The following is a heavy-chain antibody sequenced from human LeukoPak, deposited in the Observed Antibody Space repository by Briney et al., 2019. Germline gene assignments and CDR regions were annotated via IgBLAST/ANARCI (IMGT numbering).Heavy chain of an antibody. CDR3: VRHPRGGPYFDY. D-gene: IGHD3-16*01. J-gene: IGHJ4*02. V-gene: IGHV3-23*01. CDR1: GFIFNNYV. Sequence: GGSLRLSCAASGFIFNNYVMSWVRQAPGKGLEWVSAISGDGARTYYADSVKGRFTISRDNSKNTLYLQMNSLRAEDTAVYYCVRHPRGGPYFDYWGQGTLVTVSS. CDR2: ISGDGART.